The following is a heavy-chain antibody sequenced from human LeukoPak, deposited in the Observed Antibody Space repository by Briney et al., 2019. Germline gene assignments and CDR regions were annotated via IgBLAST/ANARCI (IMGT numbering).Heavy chain of an antibody. D-gene: IGHD3-22*01. Sequence: PSETLSLTCTVSGGSISSYYWSWIRQPPGKGLEWIGYIYYSGSTNYNPSLKSRVTISVDTSKNQFSLKLSSVTAADTAVYSCARGLGDSSGYENWFDPWGQGTLVTVSS. J-gene: IGHJ5*02. CDR3: ARGLGDSSGYENWFDP. V-gene: IGHV4-59*01. CDR1: GGSISSYY. CDR2: IYYSGST.